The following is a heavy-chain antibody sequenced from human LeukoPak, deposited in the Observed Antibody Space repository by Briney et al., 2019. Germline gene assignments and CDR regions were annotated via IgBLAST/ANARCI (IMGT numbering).Heavy chain of an antibody. V-gene: IGHV4-39*07. CDR2: IYYSGST. CDR3: ARVGGYYYVSGPSNFDY. J-gene: IGHJ4*02. Sequence: ASETLSLTCTVSGGSISSSSYYWGWIRQPPGKGLEWIGSIYYSGSTYYNPSLKSRVIISVGTSKNQFSLKLSSVTAADTAVYYCARVGGYYYVSGPSNFDYQGQGTLVTVSS. D-gene: IGHD3-22*01. CDR1: GGSISSSSYY.